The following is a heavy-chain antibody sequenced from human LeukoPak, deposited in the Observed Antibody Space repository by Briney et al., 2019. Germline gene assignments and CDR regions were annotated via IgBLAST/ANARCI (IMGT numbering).Heavy chain of an antibody. V-gene: IGHV5-51*01. CDR3: ARRAVYYYDSSGYSGAEFDY. D-gene: IGHD3-22*01. CDR2: IYPGDSGT. Sequence: GESLKISCKGSGYSFTSYWIGWVRQMPGKGLEWMGIIYPGDSGTRYSPSFQGQVTISADKSISTAYLQWSSLKASDTAMYYCARRAVYYYDSSGYSGAEFDYWGQGTLVTVSS. CDR1: GYSFTSYW. J-gene: IGHJ4*02.